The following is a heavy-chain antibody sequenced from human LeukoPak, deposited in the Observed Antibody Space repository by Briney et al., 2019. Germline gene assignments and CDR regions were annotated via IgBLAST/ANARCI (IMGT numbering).Heavy chain of an antibody. D-gene: IGHD2-2*01. CDR2: ISAYNGNT. CDR1: GYTFTSYG. J-gene: IGHJ6*02. Sequence: ASVKVSCKASGYTFTSYGISWVRQAPGQGLEWMGWISAYNGNTNYAQKLQGRVTMTTDTSTSTAYMELRSLRSDDTAVYYCARDLGTAAAAYYYYYYGMDVWGQGTTVTVSS. CDR3: ARDLGTAAAAYYYYYYGMDV. V-gene: IGHV1-18*01.